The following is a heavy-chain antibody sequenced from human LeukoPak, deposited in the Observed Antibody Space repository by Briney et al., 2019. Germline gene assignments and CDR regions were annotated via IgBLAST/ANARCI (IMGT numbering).Heavy chain of an antibody. CDR2: IRGIGGTT. D-gene: IGHD3-3*01. CDR3: ARVYYASWSGQPLSQHWLDP. J-gene: IGHJ5*02. CDR1: GFTFTSSA. Sequence: GGSLRLSCGASGFTFTSSAMSWVRQAPGKGLEWVSGIRGIGGTTYYADSVKGRFAISRDNAKNSLYLQMNGLRVEDTAIYYCARVYYASWSGQPLSQHWLDPWGQGTLVTVSS. V-gene: IGHV3-23*01.